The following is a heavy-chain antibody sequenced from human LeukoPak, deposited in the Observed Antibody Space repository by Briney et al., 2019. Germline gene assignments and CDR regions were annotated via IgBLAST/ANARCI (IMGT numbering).Heavy chain of an antibody. CDR2: IRYDGSNK. V-gene: IGHV3-30*02. CDR3: AKDPRWLQWIGDTDDY. CDR1: GFTFSSYG. D-gene: IGHD5-24*01. Sequence: SGGSLRLSCAASGFTFSSYGMHWVRQAPGKGLEWVAFIRYDGSNKYYADSVKGRFTISRDNSKNTLYLQMNSLRAEDTAVYYCAKDPRWLQWIGDTDDYWGQGTLVTVSS. J-gene: IGHJ4*02.